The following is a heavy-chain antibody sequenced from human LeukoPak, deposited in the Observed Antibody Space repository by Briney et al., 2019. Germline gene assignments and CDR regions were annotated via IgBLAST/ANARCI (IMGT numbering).Heavy chain of an antibody. CDR3: ARERYYGSGSLPYGMDV. V-gene: IGHV3-48*03. CDR2: ISSSGCTI. D-gene: IGHD3-10*01. Sequence: PGGSLRLSCAASGFTFSSYEMNWVRQAPGKGLEWVSYISSSGCTIYYADSVKGRFTISRDNAKNSLYLQMNSLRAEDTAVYYCARERYYGSGSLPYGMDVWGQGTTVTVSS. J-gene: IGHJ6*02. CDR1: GFTFSSYE.